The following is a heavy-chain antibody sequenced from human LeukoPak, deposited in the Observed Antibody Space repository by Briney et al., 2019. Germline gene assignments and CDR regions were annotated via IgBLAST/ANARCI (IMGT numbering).Heavy chain of an antibody. V-gene: IGHV1-24*01. Sequence: ASVKVSCKASGYTLTELSMHWVRQAPGKGLEWMGGFDPEDGETIYAQKFQGRVTMTEDTSTDTAYMELSSLRSEDTAVYYCATDLPTYYYGSGSDRWFDPWGQGTLVTVSS. CDR1: GYTLTELS. D-gene: IGHD3-10*01. CDR2: FDPEDGET. CDR3: ATDLPTYYYGSGSDRWFDP. J-gene: IGHJ5*02.